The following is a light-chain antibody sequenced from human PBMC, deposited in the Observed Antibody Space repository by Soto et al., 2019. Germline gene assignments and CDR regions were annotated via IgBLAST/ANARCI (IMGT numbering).Light chain of an antibody. CDR2: GAY. V-gene: IGKV3-15*01. CDR1: QSVSIN. J-gene: IGKJ4*01. CDR3: KQYNNWPLI. Sequence: EIVMTQSPATLSVSPGERATLSCRASQSVSINLAWYQQKPGQVPRLLIYGAYTRANGIPARFSGSGFGTEFTLTISSLQSEDFAVYYCKQYNNWPLIFGGGTKVDI.